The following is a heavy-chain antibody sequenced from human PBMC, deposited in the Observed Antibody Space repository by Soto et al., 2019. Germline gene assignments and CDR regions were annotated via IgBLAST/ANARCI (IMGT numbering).Heavy chain of an antibody. CDR2: IYYSGST. J-gene: IGHJ4*02. D-gene: IGHD4-17*01. V-gene: IGHV4-30-4*01. Sequence: SETLSLTCTVSGGSISSGDYYWSWIRQPPGKGLEWIGYIYYSGSTYYNPSLKSRVTISVDTSKNQFSLKLSSVTAADTAVYYCARWDYGDLRFDYWGQGTLVTVSS. CDR3: ARWDYGDLRFDY. CDR1: GGSISSGDYY.